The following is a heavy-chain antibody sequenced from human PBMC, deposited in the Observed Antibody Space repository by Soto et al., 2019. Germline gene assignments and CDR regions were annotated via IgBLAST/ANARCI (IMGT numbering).Heavy chain of an antibody. D-gene: IGHD5-12*01. J-gene: IGHJ4*02. CDR3: TKGRWLQSPEFDY. CDR2: ISDDGSNK. CDR1: GFTFSSYI. V-gene: IGHV3-30*18. Sequence: QVQLVESGGGVVQPGRSLRLSCAASGFTFSSYIMHWVRQAPGKGLEWVALISDDGSNKYYADSVKGRFTISRDNSKNTLSLQMNSLRAEDTAVYYCTKGRWLQSPEFDYWGQGTLVTVSS.